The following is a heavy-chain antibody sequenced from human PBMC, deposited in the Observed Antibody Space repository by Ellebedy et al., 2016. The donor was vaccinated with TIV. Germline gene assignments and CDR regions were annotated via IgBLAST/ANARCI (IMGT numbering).Heavy chain of an antibody. CDR1: GCTFSSYD. CDR3: ARATEGLDY. J-gene: IGHJ4*02. Sequence: GESLKISCAASGCTFSSYDMHWVRQVTGKGLEWVSAIGTAGDTYYPGSVKGRFTISRENAKNSLYLQMNSLRAGDTAVYYCARATEGLDYWGKGTLVTSSS. V-gene: IGHV3-13*01. CDR2: IGTAGDT. D-gene: IGHD1-14*01.